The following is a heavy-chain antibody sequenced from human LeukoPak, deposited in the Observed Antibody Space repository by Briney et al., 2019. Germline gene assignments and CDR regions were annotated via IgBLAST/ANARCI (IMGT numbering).Heavy chain of an antibody. V-gene: IGHV1-46*01. CDR1: GGTFSSYA. J-gene: IGHJ6*02. CDR3: ARDYSGWYYYYYGMDV. Sequence: ASVKVSCKASGGTFSSYAISWVRQAPGQGLEWMGIINPSGGSTSYAQKFQGRVTMTRDTSTSTAYMELSSLRSEDTAVYYCARDYSGWYYYYYGMDVWGQGTTVTVSS. D-gene: IGHD6-19*01. CDR2: INPSGGST.